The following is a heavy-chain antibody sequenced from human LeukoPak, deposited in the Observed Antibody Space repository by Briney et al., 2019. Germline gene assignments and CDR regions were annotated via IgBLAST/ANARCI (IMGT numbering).Heavy chain of an antibody. CDR2: INPSDGST. CDR3: ARRYRGSGSDAFDI. CDR1: GYTFTSYH. Sequence: GASVKVSCKASGYTFTSYHIHWVRQAPGQGLEWMGIINPSDGSTSYAQKFQGRVTMTRDTSISTAYMELSRLRSDDTAVYYCARRYRGSGSDAFDIWGQGTMVTVSS. D-gene: IGHD3-22*01. V-gene: IGHV1-46*01. J-gene: IGHJ3*02.